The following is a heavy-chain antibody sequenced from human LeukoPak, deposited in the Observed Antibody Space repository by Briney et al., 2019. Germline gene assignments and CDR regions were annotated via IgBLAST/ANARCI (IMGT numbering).Heavy chain of an antibody. CDR1: GFTFSSYA. Sequence: GGSLRLSCAASGFTFSSYAMSWVRQAPGKGLEWVSSISSSSSYIYYADSVKGRFTISRDNAKNSLYLQMNSLRAEDTAVYYCARTPRSYDYVWGSYRPNYYYYMDVWGKGTTVTVSS. V-gene: IGHV3-21*01. CDR3: ARTPRSYDYVWGSYRPNYYYYMDV. J-gene: IGHJ6*03. CDR2: ISSSSSYI. D-gene: IGHD3-16*02.